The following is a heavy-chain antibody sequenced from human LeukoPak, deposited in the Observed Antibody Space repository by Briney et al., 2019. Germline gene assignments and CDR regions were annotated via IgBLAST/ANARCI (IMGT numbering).Heavy chain of an antibody. CDR2: ISSSSSYI. J-gene: IGHJ3*02. CDR1: GFTFSSYS. D-gene: IGHD2-15*01. Sequence: SGGSLRLSCAASGFTFSSYSMNWVRQAPGKGLEWVSSISSSSSYIYYADSVKGRFTISRDNAKNSLYLQMNSLRAEDTAVYYCARHSLHAFDIWGQGTMVTVSS. CDR3: ARHSLHAFDI. V-gene: IGHV3-21*01.